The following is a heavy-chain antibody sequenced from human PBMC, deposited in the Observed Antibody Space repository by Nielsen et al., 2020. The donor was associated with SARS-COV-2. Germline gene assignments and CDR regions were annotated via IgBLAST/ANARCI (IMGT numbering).Heavy chain of an antibody. Sequence: SETLSLTCTVSGGSMRSSSHYWGWMRQAPGKGLEWIGAGYYSGTTYYNPSLKSRVTISVDTSKNQFSLKLSSVTAADTAVYYCARGRVVVPAAYFDYWGQGTLVTVSS. CDR2: GYYSGTT. CDR1: GGSMRSSSHY. CDR3: ARGRVVVPAAYFDY. V-gene: IGHV4-39*01. D-gene: IGHD2-2*01. J-gene: IGHJ4*02.